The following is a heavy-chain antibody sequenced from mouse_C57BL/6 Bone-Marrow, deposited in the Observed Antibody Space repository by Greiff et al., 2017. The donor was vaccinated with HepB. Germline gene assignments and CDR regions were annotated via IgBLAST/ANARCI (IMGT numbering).Heavy chain of an antibody. J-gene: IGHJ1*03. CDR1: GYTFTSYW. Sequence: QVQLQQPGAELVRPGTSVKLSCKASGYTFTSYWMHWVTQRPGQGLEWIGVIYPSDSYTNYNQKFKGKATLTVDKSSSTAYMQLSSLTSEDSAVYYCARRRERYDYDIGYCDFWGTGTTVTVSS. D-gene: IGHD2-4*01. CDR3: ARRRERYDYDIGYCDF. CDR2: IYPSDSYT. V-gene: IGHV1-59*01.